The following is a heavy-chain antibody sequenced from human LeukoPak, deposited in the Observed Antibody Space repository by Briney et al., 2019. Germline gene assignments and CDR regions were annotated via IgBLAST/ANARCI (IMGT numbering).Heavy chain of an antibody. CDR3: VRVEGATAYDAFDI. D-gene: IGHD1-26*01. Sequence: PGGSLRLSCTASGFTFSNYAMNWVRQAPGKGLGWVAVISYDGSNKYYADSVKGRFTISRDNSKNSLYLQMNSLRAEDTALYHCVRVEGATAYDAFDIWGQGTMVTVSS. CDR1: GFTFSNYA. V-gene: IGHV3-30*03. J-gene: IGHJ3*02. CDR2: ISYDGSNK.